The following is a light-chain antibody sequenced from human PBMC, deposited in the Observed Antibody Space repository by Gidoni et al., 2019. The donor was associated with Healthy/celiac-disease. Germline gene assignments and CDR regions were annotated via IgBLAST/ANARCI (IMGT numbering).Light chain of an antibody. CDR3: QQSYSTPRIT. CDR1: QSISSY. V-gene: IGKV1-39*01. J-gene: IGKJ5*01. Sequence: DIQMTQSPSSMSASVGDRVTITCRASQSISSYLNWYQQKPGKAPKLLIYAASSLQSGVPSRFSGSCSGTDFTLTISSLQPEDFATYYCQQSYSTPRITFGQGTRLEIK. CDR2: AAS.